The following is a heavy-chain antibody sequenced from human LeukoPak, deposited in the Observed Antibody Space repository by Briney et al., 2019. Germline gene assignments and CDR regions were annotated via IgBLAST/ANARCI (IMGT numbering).Heavy chain of an antibody. CDR2: ISYDGSNK. CDR3: AKDQHSSTWYFDD. V-gene: IGHV3-30-3*01. Sequence: GGSLRLSCAASGFTFSSHSMHWVRQAPGKGLEWVALISYDGSNKYYADSVKGRFTISRDNSKNTLYLQMNSLRAEDTAVYYCAKDQHSSTWYFDDWGQGTLVTVSS. J-gene: IGHJ4*02. CDR1: GFTFSSHS. D-gene: IGHD6-13*01.